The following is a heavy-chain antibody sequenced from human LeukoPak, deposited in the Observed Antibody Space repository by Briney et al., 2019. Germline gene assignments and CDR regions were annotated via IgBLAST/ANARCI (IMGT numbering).Heavy chain of an antibody. CDR3: AELGITMIGGV. CDR2: IKQEGSEK. J-gene: IGHJ6*04. D-gene: IGHD3-10*02. CDR1: GFTFSSYW. V-gene: IGHV3-7*01. Sequence: GGSLRLSCAASGFTFSSYWMSWVRQAPGKGLEWVANIKQEGSEKQYVDSVKGRFTISRDNAKNSLYLQMNSLRAEDTAVYYCAELGITMIGGVWGKGTTVTISS.